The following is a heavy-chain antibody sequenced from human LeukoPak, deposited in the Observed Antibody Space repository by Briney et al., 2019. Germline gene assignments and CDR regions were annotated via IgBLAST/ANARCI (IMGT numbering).Heavy chain of an antibody. CDR2: IYYSGST. J-gene: IGHJ4*02. D-gene: IGHD3-3*01. CDR3: ARIFNTRVRRDY. CDR1: GGSISSSSYY. Sequence: SETLSLTCTVSGGSISSSSYYWGWIRQPPGKGLEWIGSIYYSGSTYYNPSLKSRVTISVDTSKNQFSLKLSSVTAADTAVYYCARIFNTRVRRDYWGQGTLVTVSS. V-gene: IGHV4-39*07.